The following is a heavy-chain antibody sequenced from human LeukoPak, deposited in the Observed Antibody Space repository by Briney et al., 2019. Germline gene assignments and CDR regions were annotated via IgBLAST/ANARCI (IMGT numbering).Heavy chain of an antibody. V-gene: IGHV1-2*02. CDR1: GYTFTGYY. Sequence: GASVKVSCKASGYTFTGYYIHWVRQAPGQGLDWLGWINHHTGDTYHAQKFQGRVTMTSDASVNTAYLQLSRLKSDDTAIYYCARGGAPEDKWGQGSLVTVSS. D-gene: IGHD3-10*01. J-gene: IGHJ4*02. CDR3: ARGGAPEDK. CDR2: INHHTGDT.